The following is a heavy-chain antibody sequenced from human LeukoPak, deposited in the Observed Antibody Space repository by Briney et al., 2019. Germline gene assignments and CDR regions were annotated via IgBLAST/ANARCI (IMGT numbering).Heavy chain of an antibody. CDR2: ISAYNGNT. CDR3: ARAYYYGSGSYPPLPYNWFDP. CDR1: GYTFTSYG. V-gene: IGHV1-18*01. Sequence: ASVKVSCKASGYTFTSYGISWVRQAPGQGLEWMGWISAYNGNTNYAQKLQGRVTMTTDTSTSTAYMELRSLRSDDTAVYYCARAYYYGSGSYPPLPYNWFDPWGQGTLVTVSS. D-gene: IGHD3-10*01. J-gene: IGHJ5*02.